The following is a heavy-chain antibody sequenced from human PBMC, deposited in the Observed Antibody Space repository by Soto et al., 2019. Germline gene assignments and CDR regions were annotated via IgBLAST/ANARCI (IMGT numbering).Heavy chain of an antibody. CDR3: ARADRARATGY. D-gene: IGHD1-26*01. Sequence: GAWVKVSCTASCYTFTSYGISWVRQAPGQGLEWMGWISAYNGKTNYAQKLQGRVTMTTDTSTSTAYMELRSLRSDDTAVHYCARADRARATGYWGQGTLVTVSS. CDR2: ISAYNGKT. V-gene: IGHV1-18*01. J-gene: IGHJ4*02. CDR1: CYTFTSYG.